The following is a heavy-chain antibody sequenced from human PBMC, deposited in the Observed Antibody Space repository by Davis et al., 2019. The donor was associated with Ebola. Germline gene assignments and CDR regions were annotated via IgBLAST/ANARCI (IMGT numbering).Heavy chain of an antibody. J-gene: IGHJ4*02. CDR2: IYYSGST. D-gene: IGHD5-12*01. Sequence: SETLSLTCTVPGGSISSYYWRWIRQPPGKGLEWIGYIYYSGSTNYNPSLKSRVTISVDTSKNQFSLKLSSVTAADTAVYYCASGIVATIIDYWGQGTLVTVSS. V-gene: IGHV4-59*08. CDR1: GGSISSYY. CDR3: ASGIVATIIDY.